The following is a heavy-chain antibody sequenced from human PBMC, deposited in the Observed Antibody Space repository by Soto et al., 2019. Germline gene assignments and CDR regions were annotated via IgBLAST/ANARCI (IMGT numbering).Heavy chain of an antibody. Sequence: QVQLVQSGAEVKKRGSSVKVSCKASGGAFSDYAFSWVRQAPGQGLEWLGGIMPIFRAPDYAQKFQGRVTITADEFTRTAYMEMNSLRSEDTAVYYCASWLKGPDIGNYYYGMDVWGQGTTVTVS. D-gene: IGHD2-15*01. V-gene: IGHV1-69*12. CDR1: GGAFSDYA. CDR2: IMPIFRAP. J-gene: IGHJ6*02. CDR3: ASWLKGPDIGNYYYGMDV.